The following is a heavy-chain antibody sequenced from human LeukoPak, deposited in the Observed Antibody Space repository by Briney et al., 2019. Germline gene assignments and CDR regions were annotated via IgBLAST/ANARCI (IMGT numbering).Heavy chain of an antibody. D-gene: IGHD6-13*01. V-gene: IGHV1-18*01. CDR3: ARESSWSSPYYYYMDV. J-gene: IGHJ6*03. CDR2: ISAYNGNT. Sequence: ASVKVSCKASGYTFTSYGISWVRPAHGQGLEWMGWISAYNGNTNYAQKLQGRVTMTTDTSTSTAYMELRSLRSDDTAVYYCARESSWSSPYYYYMDVWGKGTTVTVSS. CDR1: GYTFTSYG.